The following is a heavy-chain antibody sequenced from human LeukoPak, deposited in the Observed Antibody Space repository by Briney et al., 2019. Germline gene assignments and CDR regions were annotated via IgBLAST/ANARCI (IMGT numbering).Heavy chain of an antibody. CDR2: INPSGGST. V-gene: IGHV1-46*01. CDR3: ARPYYDILTGYHYFDY. D-gene: IGHD3-9*01. J-gene: IGHJ4*02. CDR1: GYTFTSYY. Sequence: ASVKVSCKASGYTFTSYYMHWVRQAPGQGLEWMGIINPSGGSTSYAQKFQGRVTMTRDTSISTAYMELSRLRSDDTAVYYCARPYYDILTGYHYFDYWGQGTLVTVSS.